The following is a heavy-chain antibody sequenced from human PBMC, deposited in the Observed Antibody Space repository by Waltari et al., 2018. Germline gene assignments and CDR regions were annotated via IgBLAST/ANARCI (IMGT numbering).Heavy chain of an antibody. D-gene: IGHD5-12*01. CDR2: IYHSGGN. V-gene: IGHV4-38-2*02. CDR1: GYSISSGYY. J-gene: IGHJ3*02. Sequence: QVQLQESGPGLVKPSETLSLTCTVSGYSISSGYYWGWIRQPPGKGLEWIGSIYHSGGNHNNPAPKSRVTISVDTSKNQFSLKLSSVTAADTAVYYCARDRWLRFTGYHDAFDIWGQGTMVTVSS. CDR3: ARDRWLRFTGYHDAFDI.